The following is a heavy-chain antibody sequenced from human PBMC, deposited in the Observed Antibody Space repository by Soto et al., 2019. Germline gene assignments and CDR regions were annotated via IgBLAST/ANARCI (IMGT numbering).Heavy chain of an antibody. CDR3: ARTRKDYGDFDY. CDR2: IIPILGIA. Sequence: QVQLVQSGAEVKKPGSSVKVSCKASGGTFSSYTISWVRQAPGQGLEWMGRIIPILGIANYAQKFQGRVTITADKSTSPAYMELSSLRSEDTAVYYCARTRKDYGDFDYWGQGTLVTVSS. D-gene: IGHD4-17*01. V-gene: IGHV1-69*02. CDR1: GGTFSSYT. J-gene: IGHJ4*02.